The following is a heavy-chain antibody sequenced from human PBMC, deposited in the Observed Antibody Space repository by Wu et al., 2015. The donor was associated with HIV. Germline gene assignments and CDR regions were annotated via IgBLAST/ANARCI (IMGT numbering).Heavy chain of an antibody. V-gene: IGHV1-2*02. Sequence: QVQLVQSGAEVRKPGASVKVSCKASGYTFTQTYLHWVRQAPGQGLEWMGWIIPNTAGTNYAQKFRGRVTMTGDTSISTAYMELRSLRFDDTAVYYCAFGQAATISDYYYMDVWGKGTTITVSS. CDR1: GYTFTQTY. J-gene: IGHJ6*03. D-gene: IGHD5-12*01. CDR2: IIPNTAGT. CDR3: AFGQAATISDYYYMDV.